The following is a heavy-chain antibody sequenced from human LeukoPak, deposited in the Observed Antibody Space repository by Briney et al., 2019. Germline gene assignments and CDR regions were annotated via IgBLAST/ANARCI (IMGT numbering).Heavy chain of an antibody. CDR3: ARDYTMVRGPYSIFDY. D-gene: IGHD3-10*01. CDR2: INPNSGGT. Sequence: RRASVKVSCKASGYTFTGYYMHWVRQAPGQGLEWMGWINPNSGGTNYAQKFQGRVTMTRDTSISTAYMELSRLRSDDTAVYYCARDYTMVRGPYSIFDYWGQGTLVTVSS. V-gene: IGHV1-2*02. J-gene: IGHJ4*02. CDR1: GYTFTGYY.